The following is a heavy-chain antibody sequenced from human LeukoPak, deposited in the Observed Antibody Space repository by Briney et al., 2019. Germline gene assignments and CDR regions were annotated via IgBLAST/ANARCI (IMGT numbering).Heavy chain of an antibody. D-gene: IGHD1/OR15-1a*01. CDR3: ARAGANRYYYYALDV. V-gene: IGHV3-48*01. CDR1: GFTFSSYA. Sequence: GGSLRLSCAASGFTFSSYAMSWVRQAPGRGLEWVSYIGSSSTIYYADSAKGRFTISRDNVNNLLYLQMNSLRAEDTAVYYCARAGANRYYYYALDVWGQGTTVTVSS. CDR2: IGSSSTI. J-gene: IGHJ6*02.